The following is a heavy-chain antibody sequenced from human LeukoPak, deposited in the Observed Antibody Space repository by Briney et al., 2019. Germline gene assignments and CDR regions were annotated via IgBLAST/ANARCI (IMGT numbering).Heavy chain of an antibody. CDR2: IIPLLRTA. CDR3: ARGKGFVGHFDF. J-gene: IGHJ4*02. D-gene: IGHD3-3*01. V-gene: IGHV1-69*04. Sequence: GASVKVSCKASGGTFSSNAFSWVRQAPGQGLEWMGRIIPLLRTAEYAQKFQDRVTITADKSTSTAYMELSSLRSEDTAVYYCARGKGFVGHFDFWGQGTLVTVSS. CDR1: GGTFSSNA.